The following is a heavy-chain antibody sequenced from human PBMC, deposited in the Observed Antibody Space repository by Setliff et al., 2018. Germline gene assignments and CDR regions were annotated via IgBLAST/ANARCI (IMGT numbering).Heavy chain of an antibody. CDR1: GGSFSGYY. CDR2: IYYSGAT. J-gene: IGHJ6*02. CDR3: ARGKVLYDYVWGSYRYEDYYYSMDV. Sequence: SETLSLTCAVYGGSFSGYYWSWIRQPPGKGLEWIGTIYYSGATYHNPSPKSRLAISVDTSKNQFSLKLNSVTAADTAVYYCARGKVLYDYVWGSYRYEDYYYSMDVWGQGTTVTVSS. D-gene: IGHD3-16*02. V-gene: IGHV4-34*01.